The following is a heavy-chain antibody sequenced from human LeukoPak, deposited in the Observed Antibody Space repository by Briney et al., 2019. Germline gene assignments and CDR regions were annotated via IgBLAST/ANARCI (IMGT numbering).Heavy chain of an antibody. V-gene: IGHV1-2*02. Sequence: ASVKVSCKASGYTFTGYYMHWVRQAPGQGLEWMGWINPNSGGTNYAQKFQGRVTMTRDTSISTAYMELSRLRSDDTAVYYCARTRAILWFGESRGVWFDPWGQGTLVTVSS. CDR1: GYTFTGYY. CDR3: ARTRAILWFGESRGVWFDP. D-gene: IGHD3-10*01. CDR2: INPNSGGT. J-gene: IGHJ5*02.